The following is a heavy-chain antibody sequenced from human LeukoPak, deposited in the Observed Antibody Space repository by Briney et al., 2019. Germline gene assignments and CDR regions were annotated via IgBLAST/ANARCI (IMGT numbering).Heavy chain of an antibody. D-gene: IGHD3-16*01. CDR3: ANGAFRLYYIDV. CDR1: GFSFSSYV. V-gene: IGHV3-74*01. J-gene: IGHJ6*03. CDR2: INTDGSST. Sequence: GGSLRLSCVASGFSFSSYVMHWVRQAPGKGLVWVSRINTDGSSTNYADSVKGRFTISRDNAKNTVYLQMNSPRAEDTAVYYCANGAFRLYYIDVWGKGTTVTVSS.